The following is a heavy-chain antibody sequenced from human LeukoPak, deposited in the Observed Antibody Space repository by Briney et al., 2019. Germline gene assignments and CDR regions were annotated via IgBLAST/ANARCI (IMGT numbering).Heavy chain of an antibody. CDR2: IKSKTDGGTI. V-gene: IGHV3-15*01. D-gene: IGHD3-9*01. J-gene: IGHJ4*02. CDR1: GFTFSNVW. CDR3: TTDYYDVLTGDPVDF. Sequence: GGSLRLSCAASGFTFSNVWMSWVRQAPGKGLEWVGRIKSKTDGGTIDYAAPVKGRFTISRDDSKNTLSLQMNSLKTEDTALYYCTTDYYDVLTGDPVDFWGQGTLVTVSS.